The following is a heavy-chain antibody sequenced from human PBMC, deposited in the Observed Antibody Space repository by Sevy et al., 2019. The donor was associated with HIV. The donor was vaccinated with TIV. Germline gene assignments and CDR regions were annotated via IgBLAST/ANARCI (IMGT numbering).Heavy chain of an antibody. D-gene: IGHD3-22*01. CDR2: ISDRGTTI. Sequence: GGSLRLSCAVSGFTFSDYYMTWIRQAPGKGLEWISYISDRGTTIYYADSVKGRFTISRDDAKNSLYLHMNSLRDEDTAVDYCARGRWAIHGSGYSYWGQGTVVTVSS. CDR3: ARGRWAIHGSGYSY. J-gene: IGHJ4*03. CDR1: GFTFSDYY. V-gene: IGHV3-11*01.